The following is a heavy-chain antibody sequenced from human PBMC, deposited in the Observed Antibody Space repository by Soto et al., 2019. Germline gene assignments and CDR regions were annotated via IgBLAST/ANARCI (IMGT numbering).Heavy chain of an antibody. CDR2: MSYDVSDT. CDR1: GLIFSNNG. CDR3: TIVRVADSALDH. D-gene: IGHD3-10*02. Sequence: VGSLRLSCVGSGLIFSNNGMHWVRKPPGKGLEWVAFMSYDVSDTFYAGSVKGRFTIARDNSKKTLYVHMSNLRAEDTAMYYCTIVRVADSALDHWGQGTLVTVS. J-gene: IGHJ4*02. V-gene: IGHV3-30*02.